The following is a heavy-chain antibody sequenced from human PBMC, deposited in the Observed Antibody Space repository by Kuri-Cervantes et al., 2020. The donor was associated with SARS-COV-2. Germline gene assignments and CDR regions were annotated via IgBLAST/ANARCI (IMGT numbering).Heavy chain of an antibody. CDR3: ARESIAVAGTGGFDP. D-gene: IGHD6-19*01. V-gene: IGHV4-30-2*01. CDR1: GGSISTGGYS. CDR2: IYHSGST. Sequence: LRLPCAVSGGSISTGGYSWSWIRQPPGKGLEWIGYIYHSGSTYYNPSLKSRVTISVDRSKNQFSLKLSSVTAADTAVYYCARESIAVAGTGGFDPWGQGTLVTVSS. J-gene: IGHJ5*02.